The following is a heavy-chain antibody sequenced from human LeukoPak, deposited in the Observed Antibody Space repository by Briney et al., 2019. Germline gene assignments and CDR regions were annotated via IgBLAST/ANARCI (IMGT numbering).Heavy chain of an antibody. CDR1: GGSISSGGYY. J-gene: IGHJ4*02. CDR3: ARDPPIAAA. V-gene: IGHV4-30-2*01. Sequence: PSETLSLTCTVSGGSISSGGYYWSWIRQPPGKGLEWIGYIYHSGSTYYNPSLKSRVTISVDRSKNQFSLKLSSVTAADTAVYYCARDPPIAAAWGQGTLVTVSS. D-gene: IGHD6-13*01. CDR2: IYHSGST.